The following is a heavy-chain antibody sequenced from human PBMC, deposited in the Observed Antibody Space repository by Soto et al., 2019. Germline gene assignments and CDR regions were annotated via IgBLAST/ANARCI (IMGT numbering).Heavy chain of an antibody. CDR3: ASYPIDGVDSYFAY. J-gene: IGHJ4*02. CDR1: GDTFTHYY. D-gene: IGHD4-17*01. V-gene: IGHV1-46*01. CDR2: PNPDTGTT. Sequence: QVQLVQSGAEVRKPWASVKLSCQASGDTFTHYYIQWVRQAPGQDLEWLGIPNPDTGTTSYEQTFQGRVNRTTDTSASTVYLELCGLAAEDTAVYYCASYPIDGVDSYFAYWGQGTLFTVSS.